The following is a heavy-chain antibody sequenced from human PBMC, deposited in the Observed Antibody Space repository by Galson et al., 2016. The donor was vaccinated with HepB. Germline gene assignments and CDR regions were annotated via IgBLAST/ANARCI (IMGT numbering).Heavy chain of an antibody. CDR3: ARIPKPYYYDHSGPADY. CDR2: SDPQNGET. J-gene: IGHJ4*02. V-gene: IGHV1-24*01. CDR1: GYTLSELS. D-gene: IGHD3-22*01. Sequence: SVKVSCKVSGYTLSELSMHWVRQAPGKGLEWMGGSDPQNGETIYAQKFQGRVTMTQDTSPDTAYMDLRSLTSDDTAVFYCARIPKPYYYDHSGPADYWGQGTLVTVSS.